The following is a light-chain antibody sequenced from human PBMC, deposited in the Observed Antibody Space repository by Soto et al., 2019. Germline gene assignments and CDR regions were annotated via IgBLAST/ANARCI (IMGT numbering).Light chain of an antibody. Sequence: QSALTQPASVSGSRGQSITISCTGTRSNVGSYNFVSWYRQYPGKAPELIIYGVSQRPSTFFNRFSGSKSGNTASLTVSGLQSDDEADYFFCSYGGNNTLIFGGGTKLTVL. CDR1: RSNVGSYNF. CDR2: GVS. J-gene: IGLJ2*01. V-gene: IGLV2-23*02. CDR3: CSYGGNNTLI.